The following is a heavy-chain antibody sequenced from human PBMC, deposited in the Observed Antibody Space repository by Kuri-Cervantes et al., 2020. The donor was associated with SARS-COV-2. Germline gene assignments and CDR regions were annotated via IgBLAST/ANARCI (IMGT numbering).Heavy chain of an antibody. CDR3: ASRDGTTLNYYYYYMDV. CDR2: IYYSGST. D-gene: IGHD1-7*01. Sequence: SETLSLTCTVSGGSISSSSCYWGWIRQPPGKGLEWIGSIYYSGSTYYNPSLKSRVTISVDTSKNQFSLKLSSVTAADTAVYYCASRDGTTLNYYYYYMDVWGKGTTVTVSS. J-gene: IGHJ6*03. V-gene: IGHV4-39*01. CDR1: GGSISSSSCY.